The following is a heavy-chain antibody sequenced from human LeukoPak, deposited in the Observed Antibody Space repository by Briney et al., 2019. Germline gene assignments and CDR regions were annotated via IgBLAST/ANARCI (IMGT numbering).Heavy chain of an antibody. CDR2: IYSDGST. J-gene: IGHJ3*02. D-gene: IGHD2-21*02. V-gene: IGHV3-66*01. Sequence: GGSLRLSCVASGLTVSSNYMSWVRQAPGKGLQWVSVIYSDGSTYYADSVKGRFTISRDNSKNTLYLQMNSLRAEDTAVYYCARDDGGDFNDAFDIWGQGTMVTISS. CDR1: GLTVSSNY. CDR3: ARDDGGDFNDAFDI.